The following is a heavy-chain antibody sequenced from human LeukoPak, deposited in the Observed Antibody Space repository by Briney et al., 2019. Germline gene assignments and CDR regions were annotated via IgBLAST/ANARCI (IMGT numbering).Heavy chain of an antibody. V-gene: IGHV3-74*01. CDR3: ATIAAAGIDF. CDR1: GFTFSSYW. Sequence: GGSLRLSCAASGFTFSSYWMNWVRQAPGKGLVWVSRIKSDGSTTTYADSVKGRFTISRDYAKNTLYLQMNSLRAEDTALYYCATIAAAGIDFWGQGTLVTVSS. J-gene: IGHJ4*02. D-gene: IGHD6-13*01. CDR2: IKSDGSTT.